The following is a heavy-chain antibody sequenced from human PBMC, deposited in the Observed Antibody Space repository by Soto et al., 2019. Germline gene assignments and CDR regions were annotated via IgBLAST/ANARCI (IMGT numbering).Heavy chain of an antibody. CDR2: IWYDGSNK. J-gene: IGHJ4*02. Sequence: QVQLVESGGGVVQPGRSLRLSCAASGFIFNEYGMHWVRQAPGKGLEWVAVIWYDGSNKYYADSVKGRFTFSRDNSKNTMSLQKNSLRVDDTAVYYCARLGCSVSNCYLRQRSFDLWGQGTLVTVSS. CDR1: GFIFNEYG. D-gene: IGHD2-15*01. CDR3: ARLGCSVSNCYLRQRSFDL. V-gene: IGHV3-33*03.